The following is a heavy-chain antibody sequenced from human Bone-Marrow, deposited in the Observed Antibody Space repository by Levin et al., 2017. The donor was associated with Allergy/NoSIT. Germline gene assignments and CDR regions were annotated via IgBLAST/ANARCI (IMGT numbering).Heavy chain of an antibody. CDR2: IRSKAYDGTT. J-gene: IGHJ4*02. D-gene: IGHD3-16*01. Sequence: TGGSLRLSCTASGFTFGDYGMGWVRQAPGKGLEWVAFIRSKAYDGTTEYAASVKDRFTISRDDSKSIAYLQMNSLKTEDTAVYYCTRADTSYDWGFFDYWGQGTLVTVSS. V-gene: IGHV3-49*04. CDR3: TRADTSYDWGFFDY. CDR1: GFTFGDYG.